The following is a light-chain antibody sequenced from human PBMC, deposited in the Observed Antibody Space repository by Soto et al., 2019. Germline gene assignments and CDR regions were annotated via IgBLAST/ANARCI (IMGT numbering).Light chain of an antibody. J-gene: IGKJ5*01. CDR1: QNINNY. Sequence: DIQMTQSPSSLSASVGDRVTITCQASQNINNYLNWYQQKPGRAPKLLIYDASNLEAVVPSRFRGSGSGTDFPFTISRLQPEDIARSYCQQYENLPTFGQGTRLEIK. CDR2: DAS. CDR3: QQYENLPT. V-gene: IGKV1-33*01.